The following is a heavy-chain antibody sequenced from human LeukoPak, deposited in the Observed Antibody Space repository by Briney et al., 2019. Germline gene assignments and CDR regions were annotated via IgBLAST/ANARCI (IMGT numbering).Heavy chain of an antibody. CDR2: IYHSGST. Sequence: SETLSLTCTVSGYSISSGYYWGWIRQPPGKGLEWIGSIYHSGSTYYNPSLKSRVTISVDTSKNQFSLKLSSVTAADTAVYYCARAEWEPRDYYGMDVWGQGTTVTVSS. D-gene: IGHD1-26*01. CDR1: GYSISSGYY. CDR3: ARAEWEPRDYYGMDV. J-gene: IGHJ6*02. V-gene: IGHV4-38-2*02.